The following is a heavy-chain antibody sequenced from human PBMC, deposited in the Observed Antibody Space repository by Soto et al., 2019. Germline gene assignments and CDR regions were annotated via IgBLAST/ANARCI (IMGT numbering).Heavy chain of an antibody. V-gene: IGHV3-33*01. CDR3: ARGYCGGDCYSEFDY. D-gene: IGHD2-21*02. J-gene: IGHJ4*02. CDR1: GFTFSTYG. CDR2: IWYDGSNK. Sequence: AGGSLRLSCAAAGFTFSTYGMHWFRQAPGKGLEWVTVIWYDGSNKYYADSVKGRFTISRDNSKNTLYLQMNSLRVEDTAVYYCARGYCGGDCYSEFDYWGQGTLVTVSS.